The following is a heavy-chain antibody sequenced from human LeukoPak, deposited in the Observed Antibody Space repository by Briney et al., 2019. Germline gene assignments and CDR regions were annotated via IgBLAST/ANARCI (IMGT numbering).Heavy chain of an antibody. Sequence: GGSLRLSCAASGFTFSSYSTNWVRQAPGKGLEWVSSISSSSSYIYYADSVKGRFTISRDNAKNSLYLQMNSLRAEDTAVYYCARAVQYDAFDIWGQGTMVTVSS. J-gene: IGHJ3*02. CDR1: GFTFSSYS. D-gene: IGHD4-11*01. CDR2: ISSSSSYI. CDR3: ARAVQYDAFDI. V-gene: IGHV3-21*01.